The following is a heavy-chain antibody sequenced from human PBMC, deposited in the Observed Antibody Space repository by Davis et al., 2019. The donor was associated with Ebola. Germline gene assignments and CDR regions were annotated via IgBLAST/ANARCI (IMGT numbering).Heavy chain of an antibody. V-gene: IGHV4-30-4*07. CDR2: IYYSGST. CDR1: GGSISSGGYS. J-gene: IGHJ5*02. CDR3: ARELAPLTYQLLFESWFDP. Sequence: SETLSLTCAVSGGSISSGGYSWSWTRQPPGKGLEWIGYIYYSGSTYYNPSLKSRVTISVDTSKNQFSLKLSSVTAADTAVYYCARELAPLTYQLLFESWFDPWGQGTLVTVSS. D-gene: IGHD2-2*01.